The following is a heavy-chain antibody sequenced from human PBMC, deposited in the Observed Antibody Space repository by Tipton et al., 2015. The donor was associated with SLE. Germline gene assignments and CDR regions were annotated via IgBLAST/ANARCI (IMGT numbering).Heavy chain of an antibody. CDR3: ARRDSSGLRFDP. V-gene: IGHV3-48*01. Sequence: SLRLSCATSGFTFTDYSMNWVRQAPGKGLEWVSYISSSSTIYYADSVKGRFTISRDNAKNSLYLQMNSLRAEDTAVYYCARRDSSGLRFDPWGQGTLVTGSS. J-gene: IGHJ5*02. D-gene: IGHD3-22*01. CDR1: GFTFTDYS. CDR2: ISSSSTI.